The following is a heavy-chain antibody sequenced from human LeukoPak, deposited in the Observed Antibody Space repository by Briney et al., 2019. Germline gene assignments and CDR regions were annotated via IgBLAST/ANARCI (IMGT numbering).Heavy chain of an antibody. CDR3: LAYNWNYETWDY. V-gene: IGHV3-48*01. J-gene: IGHJ4*02. D-gene: IGHD1-7*01. Sequence: PGGSLRLSCAASGFTFSSYSMNWVRQAPGKGLEWVSYISSSSTIYYADSVKGRFTISRDNAKNSLYLQMNSLRAEDTAVYYCLAYNWNYETWDYWGQGTLVTVSS. CDR1: GFTFSSYS. CDR2: ISSSSTI.